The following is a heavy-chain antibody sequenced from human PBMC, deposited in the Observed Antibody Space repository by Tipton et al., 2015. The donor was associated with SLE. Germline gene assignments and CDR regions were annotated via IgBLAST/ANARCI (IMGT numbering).Heavy chain of an antibody. J-gene: IGHJ4*02. CDR1: GGSFSGYY. V-gene: IGHV4-34*01. CDR3: ARLHDYSNYPDY. CDR2: INHSGST. Sequence: AGLVKPSETLSLTCAVYGGSFSGYYWSWIRQPPGKGLEWIGEINHSGSTNYNPSLKSRVTISVDTSKNQFSLKLSSVTAADTAVYYCARLHDYSNYPDYWGQGTLVTVSS. D-gene: IGHD4-11*01.